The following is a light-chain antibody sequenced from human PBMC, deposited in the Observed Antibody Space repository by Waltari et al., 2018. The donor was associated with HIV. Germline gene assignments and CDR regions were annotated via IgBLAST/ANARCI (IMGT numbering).Light chain of an antibody. Sequence: DIVMTQSPLSLPVTPGEPASISCRSSQSLLHSNGFNYLDLYLQKPGQSPQLLIYLDSNRTPGVPDRFSGSGSGTDFTLKISRVEAEDVGVYYCMQALQTPPAFGQGTKLEIK. V-gene: IGKV2-28*01. CDR3: MQALQTPPA. CDR2: LDS. CDR1: QSLLHSNGFNY. J-gene: IGKJ2*01.